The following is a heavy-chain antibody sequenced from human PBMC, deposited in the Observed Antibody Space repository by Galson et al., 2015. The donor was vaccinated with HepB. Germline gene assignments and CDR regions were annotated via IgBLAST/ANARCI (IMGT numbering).Heavy chain of an antibody. Sequence: SLRLSCAASGFTFSSYAMSWVRQAPGKGLEWVSAISGSGGSTYYADSVKGRFTISRDNSKNTLYLQMNSLRAEDTAVYYCAKSGCSSTSCYNYYYYGMDVWGQGTTVTVSS. V-gene: IGHV3-23*01. J-gene: IGHJ6*02. CDR2: ISGSGGST. D-gene: IGHD2-2*01. CDR1: GFTFSSYA. CDR3: AKSGCSSTSCYNYYYYGMDV.